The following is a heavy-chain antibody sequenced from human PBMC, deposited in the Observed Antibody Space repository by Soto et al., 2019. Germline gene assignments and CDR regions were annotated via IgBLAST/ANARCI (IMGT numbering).Heavy chain of an antibody. D-gene: IGHD3-10*01. J-gene: IGHJ6*02. CDR1: GYTFTGYY. Sequence: AASVKVSCKASGYTFTGYYMHWVRQAPGQGLEWMGWINPNSGGTNYAQKFQGWVTMTRDTSISTAYMELSRLRSDDTAVDYCAREGGSSIVRGVIITYSGGMDGWGQGTTVTVSS. V-gene: IGHV1-2*04. CDR3: AREGGSSIVRGVIITYSGGMDG. CDR2: INPNSGGT.